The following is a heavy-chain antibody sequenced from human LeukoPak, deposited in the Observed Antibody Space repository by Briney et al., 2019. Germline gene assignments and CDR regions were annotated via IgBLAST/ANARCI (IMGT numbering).Heavy chain of an antibody. J-gene: IGHJ4*02. V-gene: IGHV3-23*01. Sequence: GGSLRLSCAASGFTFSNYAMNWVRQAPGKGLEWVSSISGSGGATYYADFVKGRATISRDNSKHIVYLHLDSLRAEDTAVYFCAKGGQNFDFWRFDYWGQGTLVTVSS. CDR1: GFTFSNYA. D-gene: IGHD3-3*01. CDR3: AKGGQNFDFWRFDY. CDR2: ISGSGGAT.